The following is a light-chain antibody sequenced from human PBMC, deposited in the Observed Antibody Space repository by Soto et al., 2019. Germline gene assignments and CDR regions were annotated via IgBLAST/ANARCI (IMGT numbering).Light chain of an antibody. V-gene: IGKV3-20*01. CDR1: QSISSSY. J-gene: IGKJ3*01. Sequence: EIVLTQSPGTLSLSPGERATLSCRASQSISSSYLAWYQQKPGQAPRLLVYGASSRATGIPDSFSGSGYGTDFTLTISRLEPEDFAVYYCQQYGSSRFTFGPGTKVDIK. CDR2: GAS. CDR3: QQYGSSRFT.